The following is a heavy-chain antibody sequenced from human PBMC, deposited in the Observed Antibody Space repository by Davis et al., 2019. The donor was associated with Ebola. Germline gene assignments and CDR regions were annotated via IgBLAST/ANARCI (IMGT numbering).Heavy chain of an antibody. CDR2: IYWDDDK. J-gene: IGHJ3*02. CDR1: GFSLSTSGVG. D-gene: IGHD3-10*01. Sequence: SGPTLVKPTQTLTLTCTFSGFSLSTSGVGVGWIRQPPGKALEWLALIYWDDDKRYSPSLKSRLTITKDTSKNQVVLTMTNMDPVDTATYYCAHILWFGELLWGHDAFDIWGQGTMVTVSS. CDR3: AHILWFGELLWGHDAFDI. V-gene: IGHV2-5*02.